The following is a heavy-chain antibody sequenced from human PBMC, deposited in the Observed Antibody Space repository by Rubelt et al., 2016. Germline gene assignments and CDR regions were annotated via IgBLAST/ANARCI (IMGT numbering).Heavy chain of an antibody. J-gene: IGHJ4*02. CDR2: IYSDGST. V-gene: IGHV3-66*01. Sequence: VQLVESGGGVVQPGGSLRLSCAAFGFTVSSNYMSWVRQAPGKGLEWVSVIYSDGSTHYADSVKGRFTISRDNSQNTLYLQMNSLRAEDTAVYYCATGGYDSSGPSNLPFFDYWGQGTLVTVSS. D-gene: IGHD3-22*01. CDR1: GFTVSSNY. CDR3: ATGGYDSSGPSNLPFFDY.